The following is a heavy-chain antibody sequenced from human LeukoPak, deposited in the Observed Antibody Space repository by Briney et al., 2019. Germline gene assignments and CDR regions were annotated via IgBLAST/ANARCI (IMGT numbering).Heavy chain of an antibody. CDR1: GGSISSHY. CDR2: IYYSGST. V-gene: IGHV4-59*11. J-gene: IGHJ6*03. D-gene: IGHD6-13*01. Sequence: SETLSLTCTVSGGSISSHYWSWIRQPPGKGLEWIGYIYYSGSTNYNPSLKSRVTISVGTSKNQFSLKLSSVTAADTAVYYCARVGLGSSWYFLDYYYMDVWGKGTTVTVSS. CDR3: ARVGLGSSWYFLDYYYMDV.